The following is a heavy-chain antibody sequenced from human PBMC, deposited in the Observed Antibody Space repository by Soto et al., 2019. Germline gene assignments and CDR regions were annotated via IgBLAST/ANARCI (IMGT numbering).Heavy chain of an antibody. CDR3: ARENWLFDV. D-gene: IGHD3-22*01. J-gene: IGHJ5*02. Sequence: SLRLSCAASGFSFEIYWMGWVRQAPGKGLEWVANINPDGSGEYYLDSVKGRFTISRDNAKNSVYLQMNSLVGDDTAVYYCARENWLFDVWGQGTPVTGSS. V-gene: IGHV3-7*01. CDR2: INPDGSGE. CDR1: GFSFEIYW.